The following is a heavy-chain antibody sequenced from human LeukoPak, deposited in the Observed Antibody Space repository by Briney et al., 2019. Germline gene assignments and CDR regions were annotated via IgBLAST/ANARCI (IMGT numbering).Heavy chain of an antibody. CDR2: IKQDGSDR. CDR1: GFTFTTYW. V-gene: IGHV3-7*01. CDR3: ARLTGTTGFDY. D-gene: IGHD1-1*01. J-gene: IGHJ4*02. Sequence: GGSLRLSCAASGFTFTTYWMSWVRQAPGKGLEWVANIKQDGSDRYYVDSVKGRFTISRDNAKNSLYLQLNSLRADDTAVYYCARLTGTTGFDYWGQGTLVTVSS.